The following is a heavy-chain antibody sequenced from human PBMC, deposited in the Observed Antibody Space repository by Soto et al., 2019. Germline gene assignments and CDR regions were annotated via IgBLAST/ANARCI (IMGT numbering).Heavy chain of an antibody. D-gene: IGHD3-10*01. CDR2: INPDGGAK. Sequence: EVHLVESGGGLVQPGGSLRLSCAASGFSFSNYWMTWVRQAPGKGLEWVANINPDGGAKYYVESVKGRFSISRDNAKTSLYLQMSNLTAEDTAVYYCAKAFYNGNSDFGYWGQGTLVTVSS. V-gene: IGHV3-7*05. CDR3: AKAFYNGNSDFGY. J-gene: IGHJ4*02. CDR1: GFSFSNYW.